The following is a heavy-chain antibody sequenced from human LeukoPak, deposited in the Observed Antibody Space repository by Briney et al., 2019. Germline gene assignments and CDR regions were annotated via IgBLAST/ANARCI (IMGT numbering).Heavy chain of an antibody. CDR1: GDSISSNYF. V-gene: IGHV4-38-2*02. CDR3: ARDVPSGTFDY. J-gene: IGHJ4*02. Sequence: SETLSLTCAVSGDSISSNYFWGWIRPPPGKGLEWIGSINHSGSTYYDPSVKSRVTISVDTSKNQFSLKLSSVTAADTALYYCARDVPSGTFDYWGQGTLVTVSS. D-gene: IGHD1-26*01. CDR2: INHSGST.